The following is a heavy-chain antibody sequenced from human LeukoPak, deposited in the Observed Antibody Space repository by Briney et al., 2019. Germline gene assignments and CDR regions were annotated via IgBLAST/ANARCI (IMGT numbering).Heavy chain of an antibody. CDR3: ATDPAYYYGSGSYPIP. Sequence: ASVKVSCKVSGYTLTELSMHWVRQAPGKGLEWMGGFDPEDGETIYAQKFQGRVTMTEDTSTDTAYMELSSLRSEDTAVYYCATDPAYYYGSGSYPIPWGQGTLVAVSS. V-gene: IGHV1-24*01. CDR2: FDPEDGET. CDR1: GYTLTELS. D-gene: IGHD3-10*01. J-gene: IGHJ5*02.